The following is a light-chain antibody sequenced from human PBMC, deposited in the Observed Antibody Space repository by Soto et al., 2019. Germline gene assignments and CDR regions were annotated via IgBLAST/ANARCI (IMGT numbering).Light chain of an antibody. Sequence: EIVMTQSPATLSVSPGERATLSCRASQSVSSNLAWYQQKPGQAPRLLIYGASTGATGIPARFSGSGSGTEFTLTISSLQSEDFAVYYCQQYNNWLETFGQGTKVDIK. CDR3: QQYNNWLET. J-gene: IGKJ1*01. CDR1: QSVSSN. V-gene: IGKV3-15*01. CDR2: GAS.